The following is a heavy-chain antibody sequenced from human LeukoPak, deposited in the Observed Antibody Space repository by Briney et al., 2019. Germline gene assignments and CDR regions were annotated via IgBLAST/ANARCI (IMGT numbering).Heavy chain of an antibody. J-gene: IGHJ5*02. D-gene: IGHD2-15*01. CDR1: GGSISTYY. V-gene: IGHV4-59*08. CDR3: AKLVYSLDGSGHNWFDP. CDR2: IYYSGST. Sequence: SETLSLTCTVSGGSISTYYWSWIRQPPGKGLEWIGYIYYSGSTSYSPSLKSRVTMSVDTSKNQFSLKLSSMTAADTAVYYCAKLVYSLDGSGHNWFDPWGQGALVTVSS.